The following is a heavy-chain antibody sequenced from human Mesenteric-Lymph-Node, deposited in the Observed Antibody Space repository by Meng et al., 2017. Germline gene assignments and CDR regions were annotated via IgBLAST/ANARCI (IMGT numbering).Heavy chain of an antibody. J-gene: IGHJ6*02. CDR3: AAGITIFGVGYYGMDV. V-gene: IGHV1-2*06. Sequence: ASVKVSCKASGYTFTSYDINWVRQATGQGLEWMGRINPNSGGTNYAQKFQGRVTMTRDTSISTAYMELSRLRSDDTAVYYCAAGITIFGVGYYGMDVWGQGTTVTVSS. D-gene: IGHD3-3*02. CDR1: GYTFTSYD. CDR2: INPNSGGT.